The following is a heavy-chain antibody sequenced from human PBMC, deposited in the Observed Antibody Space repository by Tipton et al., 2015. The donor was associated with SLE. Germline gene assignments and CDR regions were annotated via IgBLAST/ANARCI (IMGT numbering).Heavy chain of an antibody. CDR3: AKDSPPVEYSSMYYFDY. V-gene: IGHV3-23*01. J-gene: IGHJ4*02. CDR2: ISASGSDT. Sequence: SLRLSCAASGFTFSSHWMHWVRQAPGKGLQWVSAISASGSDTYYADSVKGRFTISRDNSKNTLFLQMNNLRAEDTAVYYCAKDSPPVEYSSMYYFDYWGQGTLVTVSS. CDR1: GFTFSSHW. D-gene: IGHD2-2*01.